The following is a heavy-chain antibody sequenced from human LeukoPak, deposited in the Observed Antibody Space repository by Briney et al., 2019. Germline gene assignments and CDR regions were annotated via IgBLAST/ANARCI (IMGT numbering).Heavy chain of an antibody. CDR2: ISYDGNNK. Sequence: PGGSLRLSCAASGFTFSSYGMHWVRQAPGKGLEWVAFISYDGNNKYYTDSVKGRFTISRDNSKKTVHLQMNSLRTEDTAMYYCAQARGYSFDYWGQGTVVTVSS. CDR1: GFTFSSYG. D-gene: IGHD5-18*01. V-gene: IGHV3-30*02. CDR3: AQARGYSFDY. J-gene: IGHJ4*02.